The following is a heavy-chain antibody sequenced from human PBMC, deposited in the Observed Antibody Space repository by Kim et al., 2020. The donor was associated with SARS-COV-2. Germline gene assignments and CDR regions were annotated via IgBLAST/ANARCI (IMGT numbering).Heavy chain of an antibody. CDR3: ARGARGDYDGWTLRY. CDR2: IYYSGST. D-gene: IGHD4-17*01. Sequence: SETLSLTCTVSGGSISSYYWSWIRQPPGKGLEWIGYIYYSGSTNYNPSLKSRVTISVDTSKNQFSLKLSSVTAADTAVYYCARGARGDYDGWTLRYWGQGTLVTVSS. V-gene: IGHV4-59*13. J-gene: IGHJ4*02. CDR1: GGSISSYY.